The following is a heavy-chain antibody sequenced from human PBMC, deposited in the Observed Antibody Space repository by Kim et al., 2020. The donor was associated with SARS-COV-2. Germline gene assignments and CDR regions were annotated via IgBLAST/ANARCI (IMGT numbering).Heavy chain of an antibody. J-gene: IGHJ4*02. CDR2: IYYSGST. D-gene: IGHD3-22*01. Sequence: SETLSLTCTVSGGSISSSSYYWGWIRQPPGKGLEWIGSIYYSGSTYYNPSLKSRVTISVDTSKNQFSLKLSSVTAADTAVYYCARLEPYYYDSSAPRAHDYWGQGTLLTVS. CDR1: GGSISSSSYY. CDR3: ARLEPYYYDSSAPRAHDY. V-gene: IGHV4-39*01.